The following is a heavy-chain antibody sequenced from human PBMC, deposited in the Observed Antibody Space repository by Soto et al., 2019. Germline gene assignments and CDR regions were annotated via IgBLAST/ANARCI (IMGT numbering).Heavy chain of an antibody. J-gene: IGHJ6*02. Sequence: LRLSCSASGFTFSSYGIHWDRQAPGKGLEWVALISYDGTDKYYADSVKGRFTISRDNSKNTLYLQMSSLGPEDTAVYYCVKERYAQLWLEDYGMDVWGQGTTVTVSS. CDR1: GFTFSSYG. V-gene: IGHV3-30*18. D-gene: IGHD5-18*01. CDR3: VKERYAQLWLEDYGMDV. CDR2: ISYDGTDK.